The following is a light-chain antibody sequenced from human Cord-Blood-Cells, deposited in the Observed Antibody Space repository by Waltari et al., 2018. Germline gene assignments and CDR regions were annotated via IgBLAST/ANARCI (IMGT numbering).Light chain of an antibody. Sequence: QSALTQPRSVSGSPGQSATISCTGTSSDVGGYNYVSWYQQHPGKAPKLMIYDVSKRPSGVPDRCSGSKSGNTASLTISGLQAEDEADYYCCSYAGSYTLVFGGGTKLTVL. CDR1: SSDVGGYNY. CDR2: DVS. V-gene: IGLV2-11*01. CDR3: CSYAGSYTLV. J-gene: IGLJ3*02.